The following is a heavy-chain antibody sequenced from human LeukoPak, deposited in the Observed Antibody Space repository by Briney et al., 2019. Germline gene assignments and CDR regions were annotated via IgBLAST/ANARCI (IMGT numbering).Heavy chain of an antibody. CDR2: INPNSGGT. CDR1: GYTFTGYH. D-gene: IGHD3-22*01. V-gene: IGHV1-2*02. CDR3: ARDFPYDSSGYVGPLIVV. Sequence: GASVKVSCKASGYTFTGYHLHWVRQAPGQGLEWMGWINPNSGGTNYAQKFQGRVTMTRDTSISTAYMELNRLRSDDTAVYYCARDFPYDSSGYVGPLIVVWGQGTMVTVSS. J-gene: IGHJ3*01.